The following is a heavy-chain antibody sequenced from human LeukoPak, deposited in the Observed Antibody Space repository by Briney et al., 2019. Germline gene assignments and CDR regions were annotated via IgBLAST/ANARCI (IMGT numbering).Heavy chain of an antibody. D-gene: IGHD1-26*01. V-gene: IGHV3-48*01. Sequence: GGSLRLSCAASASTFSTYSMNWVRQAPGKGLEWISYINTFSNPIYYADSVRGRFTVSRDNAKNSLYLQMNSLRAEDTAVYYCARVSVVGATNFDYWGQGTLVTVSS. CDR2: INTFSNPI. J-gene: IGHJ4*02. CDR1: ASTFSTYS. CDR3: ARVSVVGATNFDY.